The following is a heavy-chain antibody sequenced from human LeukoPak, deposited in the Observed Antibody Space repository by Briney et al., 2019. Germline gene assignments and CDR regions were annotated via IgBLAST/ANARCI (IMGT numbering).Heavy chain of an antibody. CDR3: ARLRVWFGELPKEGYYFDY. CDR1: GYTFTSYG. V-gene: IGHV1-18*01. CDR2: ISAYNGNT. Sequence: ASVKVSCKPSGYTFTSYGISWVRQAPGQGLEWMGWISAYNGNTNCAQKLQGRVTMTTDTSTSTAYMELRSLRSDDTAVYYCARLRVWFGELPKEGYYFDYWGQGTLVTVSS. D-gene: IGHD3-10*01. J-gene: IGHJ4*02.